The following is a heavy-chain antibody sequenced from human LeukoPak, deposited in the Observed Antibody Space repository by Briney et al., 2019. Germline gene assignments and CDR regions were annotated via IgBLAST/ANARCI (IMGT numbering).Heavy chain of an antibody. V-gene: IGHV4-38-2*02. CDR2: IYHSGST. CDR1: GYSISSGYY. D-gene: IGHD3-10*01. J-gene: IGHJ6*03. Sequence: PSETLSLTCTVSGYSISSGYYWGWIRQPPGKGLEWIGSIYHSGSTYYNPSLKSRVTISVDTSKNQFSLKLSSVTAADTAVYYCARVPAQYGSGSYLGYYYYMDVWGKGTTVTVSS. CDR3: ARVPAQYGSGSYLGYYYYMDV.